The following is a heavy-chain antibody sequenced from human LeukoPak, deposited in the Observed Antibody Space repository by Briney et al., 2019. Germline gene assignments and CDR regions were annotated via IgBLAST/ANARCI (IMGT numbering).Heavy chain of an antibody. J-gene: IGHJ4*02. Sequence: GASVKVSCKAAGYTFTSYGISWVRQAPGQGLEWMGWISAYNGNTNYAQKLQGRGTMTTDTSTSTTYMELWSLRAVDTAVYFCSISPGGSPAAIRPIGVWGQGPVVPVSS. D-gene: IGHD2-2*02. CDR2: ISAYNGNT. CDR1: GYTFTSYG. CDR3: SISPGGSPAAIRPIGV. V-gene: IGHV1-18*01.